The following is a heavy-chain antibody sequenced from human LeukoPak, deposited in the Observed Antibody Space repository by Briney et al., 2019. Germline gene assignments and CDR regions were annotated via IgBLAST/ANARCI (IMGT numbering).Heavy chain of an antibody. CDR2: FDPEDGET. J-gene: IGHJ4*02. CDR1: GYTLTELS. V-gene: IGHV1-24*01. D-gene: IGHD6-19*01. CDR3: ATQHSGWYGGFVDY. Sequence: ASVKLSCKVSGYTLTELSMHWVRQAPGKGLEWMGGFDPEDGETIYAQKFQGRVTMTEDTSTDTAYMELSSLRSEDTAVYYCATQHSGWYGGFVDYWGQGTLVTVSS.